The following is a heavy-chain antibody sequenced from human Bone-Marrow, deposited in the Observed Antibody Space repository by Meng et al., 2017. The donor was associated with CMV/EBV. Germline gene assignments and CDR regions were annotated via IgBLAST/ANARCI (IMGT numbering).Heavy chain of an antibody. Sequence: ASVKVSCKVSGYTLTELSMHWVRQAPGKGLEWMGGFDPEDGETIYAQKFQGRVTMTEDTSTDTAYMELSSLRSEDTAVYYCARDTVVVPAAIRYYYYGMDVWGQGTTVTVSS. J-gene: IGHJ6*02. CDR2: FDPEDGET. V-gene: IGHV1-24*01. CDR3: ARDTVVVPAAIRYYYYGMDV. D-gene: IGHD2-2*02. CDR1: GYTLTELS.